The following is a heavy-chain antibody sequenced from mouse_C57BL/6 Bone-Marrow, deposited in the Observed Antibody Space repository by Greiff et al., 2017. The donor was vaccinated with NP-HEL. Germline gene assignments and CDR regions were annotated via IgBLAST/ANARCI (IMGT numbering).Heavy chain of an antibody. CDR2: INPSSGDT. J-gene: IGHJ1*03. Sequence: QVQLQQSGAELARPGASVKMSCKASGYTFTSYTMHWVKQRPGQGLEWIGYINPSSGDTKYNQKFKGKATLTVDKSSSTAYLQLSSLTSEDSAVYYCAVLYYGSSYRYFDVWGTGTTVTVSS. CDR1: GYTFTSYT. CDR3: AVLYYGSSYRYFDV. D-gene: IGHD1-1*01. V-gene: IGHV1-4*01.